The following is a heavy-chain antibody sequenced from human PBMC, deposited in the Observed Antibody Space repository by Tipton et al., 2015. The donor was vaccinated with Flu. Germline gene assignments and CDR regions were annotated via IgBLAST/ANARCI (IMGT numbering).Heavy chain of an antibody. J-gene: IGHJ5*02. CDR1: GGSVSSGSYY. Sequence: TLSLTCTVPGGSVSSGSYYWSWVRQAPGKGLEWIGNIHYSGSPHYNPSLKSRVTISVDTSKNQFSLRLSSVTAADTAVYYCARGDYSNYVSDPKNWLDHWGQGTLVTVTT. D-gene: IGHD4-11*01. CDR2: IHYSGSP. CDR3: ARGDYSNYVSDPKNWLDH. V-gene: IGHV4-39*07.